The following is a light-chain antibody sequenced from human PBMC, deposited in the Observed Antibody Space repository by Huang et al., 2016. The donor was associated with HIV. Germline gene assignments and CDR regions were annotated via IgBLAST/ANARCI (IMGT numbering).Light chain of an antibody. V-gene: IGKV1-5*03. CDR3: QQYSTFPMYT. Sequence: DIQMTQSPSTLSASVGDRVNINCRARQSVASWVAWYQQKPGKAPKLLIYQASLLDSGAPSRVSGSGSETEFTLTIADLQPDDSATYYCQQYSTFPMYTFAQGTKLEI. J-gene: IGKJ2*01. CDR1: QSVASW. CDR2: QAS.